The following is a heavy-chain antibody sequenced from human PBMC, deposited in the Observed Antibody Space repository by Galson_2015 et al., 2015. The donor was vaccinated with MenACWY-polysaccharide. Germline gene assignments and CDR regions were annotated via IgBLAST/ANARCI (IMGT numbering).Heavy chain of an antibody. D-gene: IGHD3-10*02. Sequence: SLRLSCAASGFSFSSHSMNWVRQAPGKGLEWVSYISGRSDIIFYADSVKGRFTISRDNAKNSLFLQMNSLRADDTAVYYCARDSRLGTESVLVDVLDLWGQGTMVTASS. CDR2: ISGRSDII. V-gene: IGHV3-48*01. CDR3: ARDSRLGTESVLVDVLDL. CDR1: GFSFSSHS. J-gene: IGHJ6*02.